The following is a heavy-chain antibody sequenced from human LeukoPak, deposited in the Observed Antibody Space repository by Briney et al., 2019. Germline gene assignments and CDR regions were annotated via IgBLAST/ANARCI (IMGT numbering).Heavy chain of an antibody. Sequence: PSETLSLTCTVSGGSISSSSYYWGWIRQPPGKGLEWIGSIYYSGSTYYNPSLKSRVTISVDTSKNQFSLKLSSVTAADTAVYYCARPRLHQYYYYGMDVWGQGTTVTVSS. CDR3: ARPRLHQYYYYGMDV. V-gene: IGHV4-39*01. CDR2: IYYSGST. J-gene: IGHJ6*02. D-gene: IGHD4-11*01. CDR1: GGSISSSSYY.